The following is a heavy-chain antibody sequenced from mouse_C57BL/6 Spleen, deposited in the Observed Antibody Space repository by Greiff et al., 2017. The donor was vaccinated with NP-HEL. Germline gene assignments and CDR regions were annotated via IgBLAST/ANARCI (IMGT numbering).Heavy chain of an antibody. CDR3: ARSDLLLREYYFDY. CDR2: IDPSDSYT. V-gene: IGHV1-59*01. J-gene: IGHJ2*01. Sequence: QVQLQQPGAELVRPGTSVKLSCKASGYTFTSYWMHWVKQRPGQGLEWIGVIDPSDSYTNYHQKFKGKATLTVDTSSSTAYMQLSSLTSEDSAVYYCARSDLLLREYYFDYWGQGTTLTVSS. D-gene: IGHD1-1*01. CDR1: GYTFTSYW.